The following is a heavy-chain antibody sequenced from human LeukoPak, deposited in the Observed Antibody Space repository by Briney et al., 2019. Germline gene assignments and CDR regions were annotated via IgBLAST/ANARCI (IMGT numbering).Heavy chain of an antibody. J-gene: IGHJ4*02. CDR3: ARDPPGIAASVSGG. Sequence: GGSLRLSCTASGFTVSNNYMNWVRQAPGKGLEWVALIYSGGTTNYADSVKGRFTISRDNSKNTLYLQMTNVRVEDAAVYYCARDPPGIAASVSGGWGQGTLVTVSS. V-gene: IGHV3-53*01. D-gene: IGHD6-13*01. CDR1: GFTVSNNY. CDR2: IYSGGTT.